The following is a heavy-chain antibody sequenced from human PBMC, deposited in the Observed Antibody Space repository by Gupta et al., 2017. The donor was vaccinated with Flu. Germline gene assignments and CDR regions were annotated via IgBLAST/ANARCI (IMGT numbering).Heavy chain of an antibody. V-gene: IGHV1-46*01. Sequence: QVQLVQSGPEVKQPGASVKLSCKPFGYTFSRNYIYWVRQAPGQGLEWMGIINPDGGSTSYAQNFQGRVTLTGDTSTSTVYMELSSLRSEDTAMYYCARVIGTSHVAGTTWWVGYFDSWGQGTLVTVSS. CDR1: GYTFSRNY. CDR2: INPDGGST. CDR3: ARVIGTSHVAGTTWWVGYFDS. D-gene: IGHD1-7*01. J-gene: IGHJ4*02.